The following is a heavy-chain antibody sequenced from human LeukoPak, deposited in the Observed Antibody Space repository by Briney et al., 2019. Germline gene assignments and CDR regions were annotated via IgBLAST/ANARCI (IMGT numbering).Heavy chain of an antibody. Sequence: PGGSLRLSCAASGFPFSTYWMSWVRQPPGKGLEWVAHIKQDGTEKFYVDSVKGRFAISRDNAENSLYLQMNSLRADDTAVYYRAREGYSNPVNYWGQGTLVTVSS. CDR2: IKQDGTEK. CDR1: GFPFSTYW. J-gene: IGHJ4*02. V-gene: IGHV3-7*01. D-gene: IGHD6-13*01. CDR3: AREGYSNPVNY.